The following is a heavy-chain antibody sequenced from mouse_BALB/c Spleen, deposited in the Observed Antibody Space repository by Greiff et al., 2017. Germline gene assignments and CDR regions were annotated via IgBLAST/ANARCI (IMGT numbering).Heavy chain of an antibody. CDR1: GFTFSSYY. D-gene: IGHD2-14*01. CDR3: ARQSYYRYSYAMDY. V-gene: IGHV5-6-2*01. J-gene: IGHJ4*01. Sequence: EVQRVESGGGLVKPGGSLKLSCAASGFTFSSYYMSWVRQTPEKRLELVAAINSNGGSTYYPDTVKGRFTISRDNAKNTLYLQMSSLKSEDTALYYCARQSYYRYSYAMDYWGQGTSVTVSS. CDR2: INSNGGST.